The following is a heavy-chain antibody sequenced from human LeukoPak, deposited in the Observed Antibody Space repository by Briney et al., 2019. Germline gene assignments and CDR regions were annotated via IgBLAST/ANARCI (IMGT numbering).Heavy chain of an antibody. Sequence: GGSLRLSCAASGFTVSSNFMSWVRQAPGKGLEWVSVIYSGGSTYYADSVKGRFTISRHNSKNTLYLQMNSLRAEDTAVYYCARARAYCGGDCYLEYFQHWGQGTLVTVSS. CDR1: GFTVSSNF. V-gene: IGHV3-53*04. CDR3: ARARAYCGGDCYLEYFQH. J-gene: IGHJ1*01. CDR2: IYSGGST. D-gene: IGHD2-21*02.